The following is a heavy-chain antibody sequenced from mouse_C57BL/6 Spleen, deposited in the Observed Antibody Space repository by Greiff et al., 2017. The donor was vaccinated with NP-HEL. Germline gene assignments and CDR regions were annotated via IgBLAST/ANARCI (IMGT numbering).Heavy chain of an antibody. CDR2: IDPSDSET. J-gene: IGHJ1*03. V-gene: IGHV1-52*01. Sequence: QVQLQQPGAELVRPGSSVKLSCKASGYTFTSYWMHWVKQRPIQGLEWIANIDPSDSETHYNQKFKDKATLTVDKSSSTAYMQLSSLTSEDSAVYYCARNYYGNYVRYFDVWGTGTTVTVSS. CDR3: ARNYYGNYVRYFDV. D-gene: IGHD2-1*01. CDR1: GYTFTSYW.